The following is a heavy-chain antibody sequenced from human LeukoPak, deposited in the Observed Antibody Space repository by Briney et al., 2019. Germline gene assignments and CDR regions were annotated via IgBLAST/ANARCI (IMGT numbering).Heavy chain of an antibody. V-gene: IGHV4-38-2*02. CDR2: IHQSGST. D-gene: IGHD2-2*01. J-gene: IGHJ6*03. Sequence: SETLSLTCTVSGYSISSGYYWGWIRQPPGKGLEWIGNIHQSGSTYYNPSLKSRVTISIDTSKNHFSLKLIPVTAADTAVYYCARVRTSCNPECDYYYMDVWGKGTTVTVSS. CDR1: GYSISSGYY. CDR3: ARVRTSCNPECDYYYMDV.